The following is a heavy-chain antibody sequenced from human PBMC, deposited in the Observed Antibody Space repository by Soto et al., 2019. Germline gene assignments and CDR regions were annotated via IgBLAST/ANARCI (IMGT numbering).Heavy chain of an antibody. D-gene: IGHD6-19*01. CDR2: ISGSGGST. V-gene: IGHV3-23*01. J-gene: IGHJ4*02. CDR3: AKDRDGSGWYYFDY. Sequence: EVQLLESGGGLVQPGGSLRLSCAASGFTFSSYAMSWVRQAPGQGLEWVSAISGSGGSTYCAASVKGRFTISRDNSKNTLYLQMNSLRAEDTAVYYCAKDRDGSGWYYFDYWGQGTLVTVSS. CDR1: GFTFSSYA.